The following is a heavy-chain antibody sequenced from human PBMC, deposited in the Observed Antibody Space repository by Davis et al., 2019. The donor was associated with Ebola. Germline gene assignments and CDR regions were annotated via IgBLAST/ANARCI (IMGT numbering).Heavy chain of an antibody. CDR3: ARRYTCSGNYMDV. D-gene: IGHD2-15*01. V-gene: IGHV3-7*03. CDR1: GFTFGNFW. J-gene: IGHJ6*03. CDR2: IKQDGNEK. Sequence: PGGSLRLSCAASGFTFGNFWMTWVRQAPGKGLEWVANIKQDGNEKYYVDSVKGRFTISRDNAKNSLYLQMNSLRAEDTAVYYCARRYTCSGNYMDVWGKGTTVTVSS.